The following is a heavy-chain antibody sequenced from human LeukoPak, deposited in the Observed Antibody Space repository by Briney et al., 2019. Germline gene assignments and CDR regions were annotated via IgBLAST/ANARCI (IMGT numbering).Heavy chain of an antibody. CDR3: ARTCQRGVCRDDGMDV. CDR2: IWYDGSNK. D-gene: IGHD3-10*01. J-gene: IGHJ6*02. Sequence: PGGSLRLSCAVSGFTFSSYGMHWVRQAPGKGLEWVAVIWYDGSNKYYADSVKGRFTISRDNSKNTLYLQMNSLRAEDTAVYYCARTCQRGVCRDDGMDVWGQGTTVTVSS. CDR1: GFTFSSYG. V-gene: IGHV3-33*01.